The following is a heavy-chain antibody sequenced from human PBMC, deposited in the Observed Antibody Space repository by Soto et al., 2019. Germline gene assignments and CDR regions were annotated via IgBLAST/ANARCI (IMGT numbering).Heavy chain of an antibody. D-gene: IGHD2-2*01. CDR2: ISYDGSNK. V-gene: IGHV3-30*18. CDR1: GFTFSSYG. Sequence: PGGSLRLSCAASGFTFSSYGMHWVRQAPGKGLEWVAVISYDGSNKYYADSVKGRFTISRDNSKNTLYLQMNSLRAEDTAVYYCAKELVTYHLLYYYYGMDVWGQGTTVTVSS. CDR3: AKELVTYHLLYYYYGMDV. J-gene: IGHJ6*02.